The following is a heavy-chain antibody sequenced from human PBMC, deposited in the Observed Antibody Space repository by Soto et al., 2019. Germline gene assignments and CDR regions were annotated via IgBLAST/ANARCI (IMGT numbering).Heavy chain of an antibody. CDR2: KYHSGST. V-gene: IGHV4-39*01. J-gene: IGHJ5*02. CDR1: RGAVISNSHY. Sequence: PSETLSLTCIVSRGAVISNSHYWGWIRQSPGKGLEWIGSKYHSGSTYYNPSLESRVTMSVDTSRNQFSLKLSSVTAEDTAVYYCVRHPLGIDWFDPWGQGTLVTVS. CDR3: VRHPLGIDWFDP. D-gene: IGHD2-15*01.